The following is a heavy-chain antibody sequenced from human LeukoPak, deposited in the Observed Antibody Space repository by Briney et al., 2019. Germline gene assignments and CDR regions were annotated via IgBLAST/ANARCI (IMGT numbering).Heavy chain of an antibody. V-gene: IGHV1-46*01. CDR1: GYTFTSYY. D-gene: IGHD2-2*01. CDR3: ATASEPLRYCSSTSCYPRTYYGMDV. CDR2: INPSGGST. Sequence: ASVKVSCKASGYTFTSYYMHWMRQAPGQGLEWMGIINPSGGSTSYAQKFQGRVTMTRDTSTSTVYMELSSLRSEDTAVYYCATASEPLRYCSSTSCYPRTYYGMDVWGQGTTVTVSS. J-gene: IGHJ6*02.